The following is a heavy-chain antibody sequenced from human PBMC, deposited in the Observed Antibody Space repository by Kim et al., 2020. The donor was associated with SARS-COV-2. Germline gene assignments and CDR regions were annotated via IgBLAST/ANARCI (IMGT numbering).Heavy chain of an antibody. CDR1: GFTFSSYG. D-gene: IGHD4-17*01. CDR3: AKDRDGDYDLGYYYYYG. Sequence: GGSLRLSCAASGFTFSSYGMHWVRQAPGKGLEWVAVISYDGSNKYYADSVKGRFTISRDNSKNTLYLQMNSLRAEDTAVYYCAKDRDGDYDLGYYYYYG. V-gene: IGHV3-30*18. J-gene: IGHJ6*01. CDR2: ISYDGSNK.